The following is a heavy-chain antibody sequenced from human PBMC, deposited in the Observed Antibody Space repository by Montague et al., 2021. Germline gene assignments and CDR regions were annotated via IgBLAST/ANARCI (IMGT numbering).Heavy chain of an antibody. Sequence: SETLSLTCTVTGGSISEFYWSWIRQPPEKGLEWIGYIYDSGTTNYNPSLKSRVTISADTSMNQFSLNLRSVTAADTAVYFCARRLGFRAPFDYWGQGTLVTVSS. CDR1: GGSISEFY. V-gene: IGHV4-59*08. D-gene: IGHD3-10*01. J-gene: IGHJ4*02. CDR2: IYDSGTT. CDR3: ARRLGFRAPFDY.